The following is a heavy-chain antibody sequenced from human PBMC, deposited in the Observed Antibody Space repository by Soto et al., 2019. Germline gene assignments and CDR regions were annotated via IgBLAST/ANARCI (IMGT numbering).Heavy chain of an antibody. CDR2: IWYDGSNK. CDR1: GFNFSIYG. D-gene: IGHD6-13*01. CDR3: ARVLAAAGTGWFDP. Sequence: QVQLVESGGGVVQPGRSLRLSCAASGFNFSIYGMHWVRQAPGKGLEWVAIIWYDGSNKYHADSVKGRFTISRDNSKNTLYLQMNSLRAEDTAVYYCARVLAAAGTGWFDPWGQGTLVTVSS. J-gene: IGHJ5*02. V-gene: IGHV3-33*01.